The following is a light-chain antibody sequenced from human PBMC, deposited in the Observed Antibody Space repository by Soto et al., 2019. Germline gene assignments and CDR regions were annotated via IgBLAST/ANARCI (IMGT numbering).Light chain of an antibody. Sequence: EILLTQSPATLSLSRGERATLSCRASQSVSSYLAWYQQKPGQAPRLLIYDASNRATGIPARFSGSGSGTDFTLTISSLEPEDFAVYYCQQRRSWPRAFGQGTKVDNK. CDR3: QQRRSWPRA. CDR2: DAS. J-gene: IGKJ1*01. V-gene: IGKV3-11*01. CDR1: QSVSSY.